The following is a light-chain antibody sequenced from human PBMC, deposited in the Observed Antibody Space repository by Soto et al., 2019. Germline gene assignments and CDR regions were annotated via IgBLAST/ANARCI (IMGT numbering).Light chain of an antibody. CDR2: AAS. CDR3: QQYSHLIT. J-gene: IGKJ5*01. CDR1: QGISNY. V-gene: IGKV1-27*01. Sequence: DIQMTQSPSAMSASVGDRVTITCRASQGISNYLAWFQQKPGKVPKFLIYAASTLQSGVPSRFSGSGSGTDFTFTISSLQPEDIATYYCQQYSHLITFGQGTRLEIK.